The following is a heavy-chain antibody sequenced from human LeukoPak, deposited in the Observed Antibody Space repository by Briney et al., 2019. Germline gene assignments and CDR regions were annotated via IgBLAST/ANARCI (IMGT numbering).Heavy chain of an antibody. CDR3: VSFYETY. CDR1: GNYW. J-gene: IGHJ4*02. Sequence: GGSLRLSCAASGNYWMHWVRQAPGKGLVWVSHINSDGSWTSYADSVKGRFTISKDNAKNTVYLQMNNLRAEGTAVYYCVSFYETYWGRGTLVTVSS. CDR2: INSDGSWT. V-gene: IGHV3-74*01. D-gene: IGHD2-2*01.